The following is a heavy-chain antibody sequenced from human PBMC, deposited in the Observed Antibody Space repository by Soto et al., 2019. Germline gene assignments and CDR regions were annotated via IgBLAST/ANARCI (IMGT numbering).Heavy chain of an antibody. CDR2: IHYSGST. CDR3: ARAWTATAGWANWFDR. Sequence: QVQLQESGPGLVEPSQTLSLTCTVSGGSISGEGYYWSWIRQYSGRGLEWIGYIHYSGSTYYNPSLKCRVIISVDTSKTHFFLNLSSVTAADTAVYYCARAWTATAGWANWFDRWGQGTLVTVSS. V-gene: IGHV4-31*03. D-gene: IGHD6-13*01. J-gene: IGHJ5*02. CDR1: GGSISGEGYY.